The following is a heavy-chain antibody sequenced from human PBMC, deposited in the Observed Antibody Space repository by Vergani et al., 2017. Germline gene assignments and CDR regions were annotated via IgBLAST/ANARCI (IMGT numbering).Heavy chain of an antibody. D-gene: IGHD3-16*01. V-gene: IGHV3-33*05. J-gene: IGHJ6*03. CDR1: GFKFSQFG. CDR2: ISYDGSKT. Sequence: QVQLVESGGGVVQPGTSLRLSCEASGFKFSQFGMHSVRQGPGKGLEWVAFISYDGSKTQYADSEKGRVTISRDNSKNTVGLEMSSLRVDDTATYYCARDVWDCSGISCFLRAGEFYYMDVWGQGTTVTVSS. CDR3: ARDVWDCSGISCFLRAGEFYYMDV.